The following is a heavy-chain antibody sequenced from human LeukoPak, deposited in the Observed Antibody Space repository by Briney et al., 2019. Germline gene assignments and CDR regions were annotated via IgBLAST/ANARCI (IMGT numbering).Heavy chain of an antibody. Sequence: APVKVSCKASGYTFTGYYMHWVRQAPGQGLEWMGIINPSGGSTSYAQKFQGRVTMTRDTSTSTVYMELSSLRSEETAVYYCARGPVGAEPIDYWGQGTLVTVSS. CDR1: GYTFTGYY. CDR3: ARGPVGAEPIDY. J-gene: IGHJ4*02. CDR2: INPSGGST. V-gene: IGHV1-46*01. D-gene: IGHD1-26*01.